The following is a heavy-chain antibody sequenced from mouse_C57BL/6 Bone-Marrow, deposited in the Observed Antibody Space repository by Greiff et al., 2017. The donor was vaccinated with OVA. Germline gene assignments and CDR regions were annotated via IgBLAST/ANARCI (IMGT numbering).Heavy chain of an antibody. Sequence: VHVKQSGPELVKPGASVKMSCKASGYTFTDYNMHWVKQSHGKSLEWIGYINPNNGGTSYNQKFKGKATLTVNKSSSTAYMELRSLTSEDSAVYYCARRDYGSSYVLDYWGQGTTLTVSS. CDR1: GYTFTDYN. V-gene: IGHV1-22*01. D-gene: IGHD1-1*01. CDR3: ARRDYGSSYVLDY. J-gene: IGHJ2*01. CDR2: INPNNGGT.